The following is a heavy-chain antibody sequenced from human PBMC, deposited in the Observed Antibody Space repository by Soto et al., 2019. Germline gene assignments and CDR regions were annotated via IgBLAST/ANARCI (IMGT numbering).Heavy chain of an antibody. J-gene: IGHJ6*02. V-gene: IGHV3-33*08. CDR3: ARDQIWAPGGGMDV. D-gene: IGHD5-18*01. Sequence: GGSLRLSCAASGFTFSSNGMHWVRQAPGKGLGWVAVIWYDGSKKYYADSVKGRFTISRDNSKNTLYLQMNSLRAEDTAVYYCARDQIWAPGGGMDVWGQGTTVTVSS. CDR1: GFTFSSNG. CDR2: IWYDGSKK.